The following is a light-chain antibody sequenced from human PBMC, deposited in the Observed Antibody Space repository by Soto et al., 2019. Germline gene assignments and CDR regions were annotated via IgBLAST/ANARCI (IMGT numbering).Light chain of an antibody. CDR3: QQFDYSPLT. J-gene: IGKJ4*01. CDR1: QVFSSA. Sequence: AIRLTQSPSAVSASAGEGGQVTCLPSQVFSSAIAWYQRKPGKPPKLLIYDVSALQSGVPSRFSGGGSGTDFTLIIDTLQPEDSATYYCQQFDYSPLTFGGGTKVDIK. V-gene: IGKV1D-13*01. CDR2: DVS.